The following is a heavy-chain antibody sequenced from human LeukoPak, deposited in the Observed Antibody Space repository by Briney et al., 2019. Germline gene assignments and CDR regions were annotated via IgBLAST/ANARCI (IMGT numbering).Heavy chain of an antibody. D-gene: IGHD3-10*01. CDR3: ARGSGDYFDY. CDR1: GGSISSSGYY. J-gene: IGHJ4*02. Sequence: SETLSLTCTVSGGSISSSGYYWGWIRQPPGKGLEWVGSIYYSGSTYYNPSLKSRVTISLDTSENQISLKLSSVTAADTAVYYCARGSGDYFDYWGQGTLVTVSS. V-gene: IGHV4-39*07. CDR2: IYYSGST.